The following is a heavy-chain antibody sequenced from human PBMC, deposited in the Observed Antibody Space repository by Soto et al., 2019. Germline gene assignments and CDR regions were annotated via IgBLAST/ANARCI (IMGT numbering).Heavy chain of an antibody. CDR1: GGSISSGGYS. Sequence: QLQLQESGSGLVKPSQTLSLTCAVSGGSISSGGYSWSWIRQPPGKGLEWIGYIYHSGSTYYNPSLKSRVTISVDRSKNQCSLKLSSVTAADTAVYYCACRTYYDFWSGPAQDYWGQGTLVTVSS. J-gene: IGHJ4*02. CDR3: ACRTYYDFWSGPAQDY. CDR2: IYHSGST. V-gene: IGHV4-30-2*01. D-gene: IGHD3-3*01.